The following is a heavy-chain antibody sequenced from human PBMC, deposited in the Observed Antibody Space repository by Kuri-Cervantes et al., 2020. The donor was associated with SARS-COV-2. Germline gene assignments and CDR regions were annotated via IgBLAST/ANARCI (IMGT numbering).Heavy chain of an antibody. J-gene: IGHJ1*01. Sequence: LRLSCSVSGGSIRSGAYYCHWIRHRPGKGLEWIGNIYYNGVTYYNPSLKSRVTISVDTSKNQFSLKLSSMTAVDTAVYYCATDKPSYGGNGYLQLWGQGTLVTVSS. CDR1: GGSIRSGAYY. CDR3: ATDKPSYGGNGYLQL. D-gene: IGHD4-23*01. V-gene: IGHV4-31*03. CDR2: IYYNGVT.